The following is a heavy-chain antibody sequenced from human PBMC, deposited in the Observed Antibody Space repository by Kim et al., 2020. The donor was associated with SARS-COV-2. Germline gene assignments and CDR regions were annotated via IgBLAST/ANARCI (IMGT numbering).Heavy chain of an antibody. CDR2: ISSSSSYI. D-gene: IGHD3-10*01. CDR1: GFTFSSYS. Sequence: GGSLRLSCAASGFTFSSYSMNWVRQAPGKGLEWVSSISSSSSYIYYADSVKGRFTISRDNAKNSLYLQMNSLRAEDTAVYYCARDQYYGSGSYYDSYYYYYYGMDVWGQGTTVTVSS. J-gene: IGHJ6*02. V-gene: IGHV3-21*01. CDR3: ARDQYYGSGSYYDSYYYYYYGMDV.